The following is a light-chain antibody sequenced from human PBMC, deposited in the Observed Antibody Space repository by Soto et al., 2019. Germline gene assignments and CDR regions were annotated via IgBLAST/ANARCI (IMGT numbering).Light chain of an antibody. CDR2: HVS. J-gene: IGLJ1*01. CDR3: SSYTASSPYV. CDR1: SSDVGAYNY. V-gene: IGLV2-14*01. Sequence: QSALTQPASVSGSPGQSITISCTGTSSDVGAYNYVSWYQQYPGKAPKLMIYHVSNRPSGVSNRFSGSKSGNTASLTISGLQAEDEADYYCSSYTASSPYVFGTGTKLTVL.